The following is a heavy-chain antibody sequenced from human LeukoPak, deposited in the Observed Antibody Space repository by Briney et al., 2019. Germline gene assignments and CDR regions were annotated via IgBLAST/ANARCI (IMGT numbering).Heavy chain of an antibody. CDR2: IKQDGSEK. D-gene: IGHD2-2*01. V-gene: IGHV3-7*01. CDR1: GFTFSNYW. CDR3: ARNQLLSRYYFDY. J-gene: IGHJ4*02. Sequence: GGSLRLSCAASGFTFSNYWMSWVRQAPGKGLEWVANIKQDGSEKFYVDSVKGRFTISRDNAKNSLYLQMDSLRAEDTAVYYCARNQLLSRYYFDYWGQGTLVTVSS.